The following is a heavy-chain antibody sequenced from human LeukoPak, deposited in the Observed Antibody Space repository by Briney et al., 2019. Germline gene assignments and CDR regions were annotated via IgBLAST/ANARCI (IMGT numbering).Heavy chain of an antibody. CDR3: ARGYSSWYFYYFDY. D-gene: IGHD6-13*01. V-gene: IGHV3-11*01. CDR2: ISSSGSTI. CDR1: GFTFSDYY. Sequence: KPGGSLRLSCAASGFTFSDYYMSWIRQAPGKGREWVSYISSSGSTIYYADSVKGRFTISRDNAKNPLYLQMNTLRAEDTAVYYCARGYSSWYFYYFDYWGQGTLVTVSS. J-gene: IGHJ4*02.